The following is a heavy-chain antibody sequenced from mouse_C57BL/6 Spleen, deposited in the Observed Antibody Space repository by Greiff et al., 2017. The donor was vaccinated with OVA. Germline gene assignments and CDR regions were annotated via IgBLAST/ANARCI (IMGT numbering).Heavy chain of an antibody. CDR1: GYTFTDYY. V-gene: IGHV1-76*01. D-gene: IGHD2-3*01. Sequence: QVQLQQSGAELVRPGASVKLSCKASGYTFTDYYINWVKQRPGQGLEWIARIYPGSGNTYYNEKFKGKATLTAEKSSSTAYMQLSSLTSEDLAVYFCARERTLYDGYPYYAMDYWGQGTSVTVSS. CDR3: ARERTLYDGYPYYAMDY. J-gene: IGHJ4*01. CDR2: IYPGSGNT.